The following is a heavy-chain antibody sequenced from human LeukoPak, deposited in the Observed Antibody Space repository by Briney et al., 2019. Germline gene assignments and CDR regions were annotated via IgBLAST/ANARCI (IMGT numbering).Heavy chain of an antibody. Sequence: QAGGSLRLSCTSSGFSLSDYAMNWVRQAPGKGLEWVSCIRGNSGMRFYSDSVRGRFTISRDNSKNTVYLQMDSLRVDDTAVYFCAKDQEDRGYPSSFDFWGQGTLVTVSS. V-gene: IGHV3-23*01. CDR3: AKDQEDRGYPSSFDF. CDR2: IRGNSGMR. CDR1: GFSLSDYA. J-gene: IGHJ4*02. D-gene: IGHD2-15*01.